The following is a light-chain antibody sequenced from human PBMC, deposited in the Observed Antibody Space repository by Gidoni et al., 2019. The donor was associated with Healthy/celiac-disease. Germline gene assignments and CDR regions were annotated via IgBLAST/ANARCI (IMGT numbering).Light chain of an antibody. CDR1: QYISNY. V-gene: IGKV1-27*01. CDR2: AAS. J-gene: IGKJ2*01. CDR3: QKYNSAPYT. Sequence: DPVTITCRASQYISNYLAWYQQKPGQVPKLLIYAASTLQSGFPSRFSGSGSGTDFTLTISSLQPEDVATYYCQKYNSAPYTFGQGTKLEIK.